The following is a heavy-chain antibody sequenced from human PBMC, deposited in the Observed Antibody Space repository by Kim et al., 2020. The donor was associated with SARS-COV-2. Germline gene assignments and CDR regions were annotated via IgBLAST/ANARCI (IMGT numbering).Heavy chain of an antibody. V-gene: IGHV1-2*02. Sequence: AKKFQGRVTMTRDTSISTAYMELSRLRSDDTAVYYCVIAARPDDGYYFDYWGQGTLVTVSS. CDR3: VIAARPDDGYYFDY. D-gene: IGHD6-6*01. J-gene: IGHJ4*02.